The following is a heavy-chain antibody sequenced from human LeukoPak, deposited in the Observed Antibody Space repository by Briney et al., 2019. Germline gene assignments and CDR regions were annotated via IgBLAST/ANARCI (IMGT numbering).Heavy chain of an antibody. CDR1: GGSISSYY. CDR3: ARGRRRCSGGSCYSPYYYYYMDV. CDR2: IYTSGST. Sequence: SETLSLTCTVSGGSISSYYWSWIRQPAGKGLEWIGRIYTSGSTNYNPSLKSRVTMSVDTSKNQFSLKLSSVTAADTAVYYCARGRRRCSGGSCYSPYYYYYMDVWGKGTTVTVSS. V-gene: IGHV4-4*07. J-gene: IGHJ6*03. D-gene: IGHD2-15*01.